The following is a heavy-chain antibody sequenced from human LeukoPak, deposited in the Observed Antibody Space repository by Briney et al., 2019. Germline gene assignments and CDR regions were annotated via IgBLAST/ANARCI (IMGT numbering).Heavy chain of an antibody. J-gene: IGHJ6*03. CDR1: GGSFSGYY. Sequence: SETLSLTCAVYGGSFSGYYWSWIRQPPGKGLEWIGEINHSGSTNYNPSLKSRVTISVDTSKNQFSLKLSSVTAADTAVYYCATIGRLHYYYMDVWGKGTTVTVSS. CDR3: ATIGRLHYYYMDV. V-gene: IGHV4-34*01. D-gene: IGHD1-26*01. CDR2: INHSGST.